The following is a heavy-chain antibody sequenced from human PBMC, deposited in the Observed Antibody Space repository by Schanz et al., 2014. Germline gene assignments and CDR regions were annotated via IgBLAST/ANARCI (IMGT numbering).Heavy chain of an antibody. D-gene: IGHD3-10*01. CDR2: VIPILGVT. CDR3: ARDGGEVVRGVIEGVNHYYYGMDV. CDR1: GGTFSRLT. Sequence: QVQLVQSGADVKKPGSSVRVSCKASGGTFSRLTFSWVRQAPGQGLEWMGRVIPILGVTHYAQKFQGRLTMTRDTSTSTVYMELSSLRSEDTAVYYCARDGGEVVRGVIEGVNHYYYGMDVWGQGTTVTVSS. J-gene: IGHJ6*02. V-gene: IGHV1-69*08.